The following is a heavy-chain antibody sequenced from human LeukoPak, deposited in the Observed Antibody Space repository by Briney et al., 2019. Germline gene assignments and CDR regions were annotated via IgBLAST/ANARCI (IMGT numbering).Heavy chain of an antibody. V-gene: IGHV1-2*02. D-gene: IGHD3-3*01. CDR3: ARGVLRFLEWLSQGENYFDY. CDR2: INPNSGGT. CDR1: GYTFTGYY. J-gene: IGHJ4*02. Sequence: GASVKVSCKASGYTFTGYYMHWVRQAPGQGLEWMGWINPNSGGTNYAQKFQGRVTMTRDTSISTAYMELSRLRSDDTAVYYCARGVLRFLEWLSQGENYFDYWGQGTLVTVSS.